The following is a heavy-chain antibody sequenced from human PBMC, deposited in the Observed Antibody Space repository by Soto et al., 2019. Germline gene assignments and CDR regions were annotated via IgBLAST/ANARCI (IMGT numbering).Heavy chain of an antibody. CDR2: IIPILGIA. J-gene: IGHJ6*02. D-gene: IGHD3-10*01. CDR3: ARDPRLLWFGDLLSTPTLTTYYGMDV. CDR1: GGTFSSYT. V-gene: IGHV1-69*04. Sequence: SLKVSCKASGGTFSSYTTSWVRQAPGQGLEWMGRIIPILGIANYAQKFQGRVTITADKSTSTAYMELSSLRSEDTAVYYCARDPRLLWFGDLLSTPTLTTYYGMDVWGQGTTVTVSS.